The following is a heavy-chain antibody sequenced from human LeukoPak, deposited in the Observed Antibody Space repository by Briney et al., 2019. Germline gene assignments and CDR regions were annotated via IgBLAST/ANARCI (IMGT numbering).Heavy chain of an antibody. Sequence: SETLSLTCTVSGGSISSGDYYWSWIRQPPGKGLEWIGEINHSGSTNYNPSLKSRVTISVDTSKNQFSLKLSSVTAADTAVYYCARGLTGSRRYFDSWGQGTLVTVSS. CDR1: GGSISSGDYY. J-gene: IGHJ4*02. CDR2: INHSGST. D-gene: IGHD3-10*01. CDR3: ARGLTGSRRYFDS. V-gene: IGHV4-39*07.